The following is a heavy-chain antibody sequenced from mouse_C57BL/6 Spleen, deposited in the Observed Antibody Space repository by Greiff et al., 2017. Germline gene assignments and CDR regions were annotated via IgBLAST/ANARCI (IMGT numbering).Heavy chain of an antibody. CDR1: GYTFTSYW. J-gene: IGHJ1*03. Sequence: VQLQQPGAELVMPGASVKLSCKASGYTFTSYWMHWVKQRPGQGLEWIGEIDPSDSYTNYNQKFKGKSTLTVDKSSSTAYMQLSSLTSEDAAVYYCARPYSDGSSHWYFEGWGTGTTVTVSS. CDR2: IDPSDSYT. D-gene: IGHD1-1*01. CDR3: ARPYSDGSSHWYFEG. V-gene: IGHV1-69*01.